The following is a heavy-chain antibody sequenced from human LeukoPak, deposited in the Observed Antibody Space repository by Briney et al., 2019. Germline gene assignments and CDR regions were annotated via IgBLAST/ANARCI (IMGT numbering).Heavy chain of an antibody. Sequence: SQTLSLTCANSGDSVSSNSVTWNWIRQSPSRGLEWLGRTYYRSTWYNDYAVSVRGRITVNPDTSKDQFSLHLNSVTPEDTAVYYCARRLTQYDCFDPWGQGILVTVSS. CDR1: GDSVSSNSVT. D-gene: IGHD2-2*01. CDR2: TYYRSTWYN. CDR3: ARRLTQYDCFDP. V-gene: IGHV6-1*01. J-gene: IGHJ5*02.